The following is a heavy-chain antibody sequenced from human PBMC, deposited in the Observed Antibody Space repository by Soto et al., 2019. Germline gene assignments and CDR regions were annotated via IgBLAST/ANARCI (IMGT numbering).Heavy chain of an antibody. J-gene: IGHJ4*02. D-gene: IGHD3-10*01. Sequence: EVQLLESGGGLVQPGGSLRLSCAASGFTFSSYAMSWVRQAPGKGLEWVSAISGSGGSTYYADSVKGRFTISRDNSKNTLYLQINSLRAEDTAVYYCAKDTDVAYGSGYYWGQGTLVTVSS. CDR1: GFTFSSYA. V-gene: IGHV3-23*01. CDR2: ISGSGGST. CDR3: AKDTDVAYGSGYY.